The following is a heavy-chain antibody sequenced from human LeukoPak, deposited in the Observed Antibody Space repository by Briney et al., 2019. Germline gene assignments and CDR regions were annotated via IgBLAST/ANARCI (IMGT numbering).Heavy chain of an antibody. CDR2: ISWNSDKI. CDR1: GFTFDDYA. J-gene: IGHJ6*02. Sequence: GRSLRLSCAASGFTFDDYAMHWVRQAPGKGLEWVSGISWNSDKIGYADSVKGRFIISRDKAKNSLYLQMNSLRVDDTALYYCAKDTVAVVGPNPSPNQFGMDVWGQGTTVTVSS. CDR3: AKDTVAVVGPNPSPNQFGMDV. V-gene: IGHV3-9*01. D-gene: IGHD6-19*01.